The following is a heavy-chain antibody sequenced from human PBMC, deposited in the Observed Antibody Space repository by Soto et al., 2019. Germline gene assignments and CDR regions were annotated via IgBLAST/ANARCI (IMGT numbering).Heavy chain of an antibody. CDR1: GFTFSSYA. J-gene: IGHJ2*01. CDR3: ARDPLWGTAMVHWYFDL. CDR2: ISYDGSNK. V-gene: IGHV3-30-3*01. Sequence: QVQLVESGGGVVQPGRSLRLSCAASGFTFSSYAMHWVRQAPGKGLEWVAVISYDGSNKYYADSVKGRFTISRDNSKHTLDLQMNSLRAEDTAVYHCARDPLWGTAMVHWYFDLWGRGTLFTVSS. D-gene: IGHD5-18*01.